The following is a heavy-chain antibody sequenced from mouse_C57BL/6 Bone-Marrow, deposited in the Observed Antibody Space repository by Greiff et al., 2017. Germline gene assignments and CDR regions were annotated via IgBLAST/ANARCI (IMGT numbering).Heavy chain of an antibody. CDR2: IDPSDSYT. CDR1: GYTFTSYW. CDR3: ASYYGSSYWYFDV. V-gene: IGHV1-50*01. J-gene: IGHJ1*03. Sequence: QVQLKQPGAELVKPGASVKLSCKASGYTFTSYWMQWVKQRPGQGLEWIGEIDPSDSYTNYNQKFKGKATLTVDTSSSTAYMRLSSLTSEDSAVYYCASYYGSSYWYFDVWGTGTTVTVSS. D-gene: IGHD1-1*01.